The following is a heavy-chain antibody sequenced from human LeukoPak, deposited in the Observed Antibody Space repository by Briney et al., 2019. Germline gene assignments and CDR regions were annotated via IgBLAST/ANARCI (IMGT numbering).Heavy chain of an antibody. J-gene: IGHJ5*02. Sequence: PSETLSLTCTVSGGSISSGSYYWSWIRQPAGKGLEWIGCIYTSGSTNYNPSLKSRVTISVDTSKNQFSLKLSSVTAADTAVYYCWVIAAARNWFDPWGQGTLVTVSS. CDR2: IYTSGST. CDR1: GGSISSGSYY. V-gene: IGHV4-61*02. CDR3: WVIAAARNWFDP. D-gene: IGHD6-13*01.